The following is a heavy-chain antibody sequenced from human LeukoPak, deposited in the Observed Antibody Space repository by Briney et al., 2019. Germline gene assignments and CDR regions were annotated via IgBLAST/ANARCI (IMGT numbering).Heavy chain of an antibody. D-gene: IGHD4-23*01. CDR2: IYYSGST. Sequence: PSETLSLTCTVSGGSISSYYWSWIRQPPGKGLEWIGHIYYSGSTNYNPSLKSRVTISVDTSKNQFSLKLSSVTAADTAVYYCAREAPMAGGPFDYWGQGTLVTVSS. J-gene: IGHJ4*02. V-gene: IGHV4-59*01. CDR1: GGSISSYY. CDR3: AREAPMAGGPFDY.